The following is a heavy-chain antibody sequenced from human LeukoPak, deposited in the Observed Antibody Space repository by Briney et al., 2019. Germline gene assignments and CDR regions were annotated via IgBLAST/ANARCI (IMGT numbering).Heavy chain of an antibody. Sequence: ASVKVSCKASGGTFSSYATSWVRQAPGQGLEWTGGIIPIFGTANYAQKFQGRVTITADESTSTAYMELSSLRSEDTAVYYCARVGEVAAQTEYYFDYWGQGTLVTVSS. J-gene: IGHJ4*02. V-gene: IGHV1-69*13. CDR1: GGTFSSYA. CDR2: IIPIFGTA. D-gene: IGHD6-13*01. CDR3: ARVGEVAAQTEYYFDY.